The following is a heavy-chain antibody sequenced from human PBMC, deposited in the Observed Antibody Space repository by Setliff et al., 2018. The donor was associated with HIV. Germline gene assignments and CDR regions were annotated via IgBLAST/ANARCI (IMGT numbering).Heavy chain of an antibody. Sequence: ASVKVSCKASGGTFSNSAISWVRQAPGQGPEWMGRIIPMFGTANYAQKFQGRVTITADKSTSTAYMELSSLRSEDTAVYYCARGLLFGRSLDYWGQGTLVTVSS. D-gene: IGHD3-3*01. J-gene: IGHJ4*02. V-gene: IGHV1-69*06. CDR1: GGTFSNSA. CDR3: ARGLLFGRSLDY. CDR2: IIPMFGTA.